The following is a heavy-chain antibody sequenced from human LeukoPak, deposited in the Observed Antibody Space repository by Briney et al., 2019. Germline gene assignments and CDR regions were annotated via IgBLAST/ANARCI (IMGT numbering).Heavy chain of an antibody. Sequence: SSVKVSCKASGCTFSSYAISWVRQAPGQGLEWMGGIIPIFGTANYAQKFQGRVTITTDESTSTAYMELSSLRSEDTAVYYCARGHCSSTSCYSVDYWGQGTLVTVSS. J-gene: IGHJ4*02. D-gene: IGHD2-2*02. V-gene: IGHV1-69*05. CDR1: GCTFSSYA. CDR2: IIPIFGTA. CDR3: ARGHCSSTSCYSVDY.